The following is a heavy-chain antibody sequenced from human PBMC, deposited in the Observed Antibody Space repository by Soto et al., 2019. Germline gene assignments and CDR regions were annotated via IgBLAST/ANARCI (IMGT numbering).Heavy chain of an antibody. Sequence: PSETLSLTCTVSGASISSGDYYWSWIRQPPGKGLEWIGYIYYSGTTYYNPSLKSRVTISVDTSKNQFSLKVNSVIAADTALYYCARATSTNWFDPWGQGTLVTVSS. V-gene: IGHV4-30-4*01. CDR1: GASISSGDYY. CDR3: ARATSTNWFDP. CDR2: IYYSGTT. J-gene: IGHJ5*02.